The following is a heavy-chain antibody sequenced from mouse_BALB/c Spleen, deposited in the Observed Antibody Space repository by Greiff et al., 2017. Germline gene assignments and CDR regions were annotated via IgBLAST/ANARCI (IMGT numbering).Heavy chain of an antibody. V-gene: IGHV5-4*02. CDR1: GFTFSDYY. D-gene: IGHD1-1*01. Sequence: EVHLVESGGGLVKPGGSLKLSCAASGFTFSDYYMYWVRQTPEKRLEWVATISDGGSYTYYPDSVKGRFTISRDNAKNNLYLQMSSLKSEDTAMYYCARDSYGSIPWFATGAKGLWSLSLQ. CDR3: ARDSYGSIPWFAT. J-gene: IGHJ3*01. CDR2: ISDGGSYT.